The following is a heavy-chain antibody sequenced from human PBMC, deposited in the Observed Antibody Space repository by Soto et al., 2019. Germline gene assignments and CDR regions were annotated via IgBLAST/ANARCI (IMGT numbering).Heavy chain of an antibody. CDR3: AGSGYYDNSGMYG. CDR2: IYHSGST. CDR1: CGSISSGGYS. D-gene: IGHD3-22*01. Sequence: QLQLQESGSGLVKPSQTLSLTCAVSCGSISSGGYSWSWIRQPPGKGLERIGYIYHSGSTYYNPSLKCRVSISVYSSKNQCSLKLGSVTAADTAVYYGAGSGYYDNSGMYGWGQGTTVTVSS. J-gene: IGHJ6*02. V-gene: IGHV4-30-2*02.